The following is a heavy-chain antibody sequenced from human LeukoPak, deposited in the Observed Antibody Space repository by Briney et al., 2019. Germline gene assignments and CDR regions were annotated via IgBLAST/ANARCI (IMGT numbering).Heavy chain of an antibody. Sequence: GGSLRLSCAASGFTVSSNYMSWVRQAPGKGLEWVSVIYSGGSTYYADSVKGRFTISRDNAKNSLYLQMNSLRVEDTAVYYCARDASGWSVYWGQGTLVTVSS. CDR3: ARDASGWSVY. CDR1: GFTVSSNY. V-gene: IGHV3-53*01. J-gene: IGHJ4*02. D-gene: IGHD6-19*01. CDR2: IYSGGST.